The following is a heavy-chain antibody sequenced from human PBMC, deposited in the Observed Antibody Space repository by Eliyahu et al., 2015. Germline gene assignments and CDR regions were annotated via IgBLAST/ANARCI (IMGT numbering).Heavy chain of an antibody. Sequence: QVQLQQWGAGLLKPSETLSLTCAVYGGSFSGYYWXWIXQPPGKGLEWIGEINHSGXTNYNPTLKSRLXISVDTSKNQFSLRLSSVTAADTAVYYCAGQWLAQVYFQHWGQGTLVTVSS. D-gene: IGHD6-19*01. CDR1: GGSFSGYY. CDR3: AGQWLAQVYFQH. J-gene: IGHJ1*01. CDR2: INHSGXT. V-gene: IGHV4-34*01.